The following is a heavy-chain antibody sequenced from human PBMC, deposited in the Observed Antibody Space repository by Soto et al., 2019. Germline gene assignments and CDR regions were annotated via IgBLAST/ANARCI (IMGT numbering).Heavy chain of an antibody. CDR2: IIPIFGTA. D-gene: IGHD2-2*01. Sequence: GASVKVSCKASGGTFSSYAISWVRQAPGQGLEWMGGIIPIFGTAKYAQKFQGRVTITADESTIKAYMELSSLRSEDTAVYYCAKTKPRIVVVPGDYYGMDVWGQGTTVTVSS. CDR1: GGTFSSYA. J-gene: IGHJ6*02. CDR3: AKTKPRIVVVPGDYYGMDV. V-gene: IGHV1-69*13.